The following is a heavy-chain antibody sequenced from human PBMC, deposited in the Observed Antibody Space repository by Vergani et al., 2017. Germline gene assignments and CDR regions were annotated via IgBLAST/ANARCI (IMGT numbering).Heavy chain of an antibody. CDR2: IYYSGST. CDR1: GGPISSSSYY. J-gene: IGHJ4*02. D-gene: IGHD2-15*01. V-gene: IGHV4-39*07. CDR3: ARPYCSGGSCYFDY. Sequence: QLQLQESGPGLVKPSETLSLTCTVSGGPISSSSYYWGWIRQPPGKGLEWIGSIYYSGSTYYNPSLKSRVTISVDTSKNQFSLKLSSVTAADTAVYYCARPYCSGGSCYFDYWGQGTLVTVSS.